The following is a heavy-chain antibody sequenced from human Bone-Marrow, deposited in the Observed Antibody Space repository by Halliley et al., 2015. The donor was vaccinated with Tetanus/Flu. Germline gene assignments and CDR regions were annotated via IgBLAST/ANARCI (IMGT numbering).Heavy chain of an antibody. D-gene: IGHD6-19*01. J-gene: IGHJ6*02. CDR2: YGGTA. CDR3: ARGPGIAVAGNNYYFGMDV. Sequence: YGGTANYNSPLKSRVPISIDTSKNQFSLKLGSVTAADTAVYFCARGPGIAVAGNNYYFGMDVWGQGATVIVSS. V-gene: IGHV4-59*09.